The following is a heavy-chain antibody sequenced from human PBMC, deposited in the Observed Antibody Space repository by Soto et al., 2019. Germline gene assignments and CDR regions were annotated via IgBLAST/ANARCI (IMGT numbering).Heavy chain of an antibody. CDR1: GGSISSYY. D-gene: IGHD2-15*01. Sequence: QVQLQESGPGLVKPSETLSLTCTVSGGSISSYYWSWIRQPPGKGLEWIGYIYYSGSTNYNPSLKSRVTISVHTSKNQFSLKLSSVTAADTAVYYCARHGQDIVVVVAEDWFDPWGQGTLVTVSS. CDR2: IYYSGST. CDR3: ARHGQDIVVVVAEDWFDP. V-gene: IGHV4-59*08. J-gene: IGHJ5*02.